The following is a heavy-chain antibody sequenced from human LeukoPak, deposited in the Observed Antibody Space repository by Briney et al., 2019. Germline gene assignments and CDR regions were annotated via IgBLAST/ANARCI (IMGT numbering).Heavy chain of an antibody. Sequence: GRSLRLSCAASGFLLSNYGTHWVRQAPGKGLEWVAVIWYDGSNEYYVGSVKGRFTISRDNSKNTLYLQMNSLRAEDTAVYYCAKDSGAGGFSYGIDSWGQGTLVTVSS. CDR1: GFLLSNYG. D-gene: IGHD5-18*01. CDR2: IWYDGSNE. J-gene: IGHJ4*02. V-gene: IGHV3-33*06. CDR3: AKDSGAGGFSYGIDS.